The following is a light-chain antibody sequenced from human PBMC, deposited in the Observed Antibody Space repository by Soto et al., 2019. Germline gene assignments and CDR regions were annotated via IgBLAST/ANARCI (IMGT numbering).Light chain of an antibody. CDR1: SSDVGSYNL. CDR2: EGS. Sequence: QSALTQPASVSGSPGQSITISCTGTSSDVGSYNLVSWYQQHPGKAPKLMIYEGSKRPSGVSNRFSGPKSGNTASLTISGLQAEDEADYYCCSYAGSVTYVVFGGGTKLTVL. V-gene: IGLV2-23*01. J-gene: IGLJ2*01. CDR3: CSYAGSVTYVV.